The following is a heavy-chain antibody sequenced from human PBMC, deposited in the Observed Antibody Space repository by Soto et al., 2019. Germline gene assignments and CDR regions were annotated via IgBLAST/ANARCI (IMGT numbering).Heavy chain of an antibody. J-gene: IGHJ6*02. V-gene: IGHV4-34*01. Sequence: QVQLQQWGAGLLKPSETLSLTCAVYGGSFSGYYWSWIRQPPGKGLEWIGEINHSGSTNYNPSLKIRVTISVDTSKNQFSLKLSSVTAADTAVYYCARGDIVVVPAAPPGGDVWGQGTTVNVSS. CDR3: ARGDIVVVPAAPPGGDV. CDR1: GGSFSGYY. CDR2: INHSGST. D-gene: IGHD2-2*01.